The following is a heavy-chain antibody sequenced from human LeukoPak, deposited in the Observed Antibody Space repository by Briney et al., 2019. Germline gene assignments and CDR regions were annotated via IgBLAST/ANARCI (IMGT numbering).Heavy chain of an antibody. D-gene: IGHD1-1*01. J-gene: IGHJ4*02. V-gene: IGHV4-34*01. Sequence: PSETLSLTCAVYGGSFSGYYWSWIRQPPGKGLEWIGEINHSGSTNYNPSLKSRVTISVDASKNQFSLKLSSVTAADTAVYYCARSSGIGTTDYWSQGTLVIVSS. CDR2: INHSGST. CDR3: ARSSGIGTTDY. CDR1: GGSFSGYY.